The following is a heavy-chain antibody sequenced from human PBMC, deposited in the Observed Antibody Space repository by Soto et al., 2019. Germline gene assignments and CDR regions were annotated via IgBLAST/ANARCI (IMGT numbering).Heavy chain of an antibody. J-gene: IGHJ3*02. V-gene: IGHV3-23*01. CDR1: GVTFSSYA. CDR3: AKSRGYSLGGDAFDI. D-gene: IGHD3-22*01. CDR2: ISGGGSST. Sequence: GGSLRLSCAASGVTFSSYALTGVRQAPGKGLEWVSSISGGGSSTYYADSVRGRFTISRDNSKNTLYLQMNSLRAEDTAVYYCAKSRGYSLGGDAFDIWGQGTVVTVSS.